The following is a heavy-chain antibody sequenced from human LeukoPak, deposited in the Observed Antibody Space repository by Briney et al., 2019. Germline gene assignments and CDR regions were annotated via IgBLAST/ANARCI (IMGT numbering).Heavy chain of an antibody. CDR2: ISSSSSYI. CDR1: GFTFSSYS. V-gene: IGHV3-21*01. Sequence: GGSLRLSXAASGFTFSSYSMNWVRQAPGKGLEWVSSISSSSSYIYYADSVKGRFTISRDNAKNSLYLQMNSLRAEDTAVYYCARISGSYSAPFDYWGQGTLVTVSS. CDR3: ARISGSYSAPFDY. J-gene: IGHJ4*02. D-gene: IGHD1-26*01.